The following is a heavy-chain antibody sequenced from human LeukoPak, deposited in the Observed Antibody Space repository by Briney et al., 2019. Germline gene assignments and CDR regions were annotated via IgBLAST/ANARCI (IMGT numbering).Heavy chain of an antibody. V-gene: IGHV3-30*18. Sequence: QPGGSLRLSCAASGFTFSNYGMHWVRQAPGKGLEWVAVISYDGSNKYYADSVKGRFTISRDNSKNTLYLQMNSLRAEDTAVYYCAKFNSGSHFDYWGQGTLVTVSS. D-gene: IGHD1-26*01. J-gene: IGHJ4*02. CDR2: ISYDGSNK. CDR3: AKFNSGSHFDY. CDR1: GFTFSNYG.